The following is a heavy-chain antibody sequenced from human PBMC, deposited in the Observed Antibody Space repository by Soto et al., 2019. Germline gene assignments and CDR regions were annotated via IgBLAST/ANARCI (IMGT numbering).Heavy chain of an antibody. V-gene: IGHV1-69*01. Sequence: VRLVESGAEVKKPGSSVKVSCKASGGTFSSYAISWVRQAPGQGLEWMGGIIPIFGTANYAQKFQGRVTITADESTSKAEMELSSLRSEDPAVYYCARGLLPGVATTPLLYYSYGMDVWGQGTTVTVSS. CDR3: ARGLLPGVATTPLLYYSYGMDV. CDR2: IIPIFGTA. D-gene: IGHD5-12*01. CDR1: GGTFSSYA. J-gene: IGHJ6*02.